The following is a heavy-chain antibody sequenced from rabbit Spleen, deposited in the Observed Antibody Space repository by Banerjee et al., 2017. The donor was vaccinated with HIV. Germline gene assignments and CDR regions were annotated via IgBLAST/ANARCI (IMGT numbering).Heavy chain of an antibody. Sequence: QSLEESGGDLVKPGASLTLTCTASGFSFSGDSYICWVRQAPGKGLEWIACIYTGSSGFTGFASWAKGRFTISKTSSATVTLQMTSLTAADTATYFCATDGSTNVCSDGMDLWGPGTLVTVS. V-gene: IGHV1S40*01. D-gene: IGHD4-2*01. CDR1: GFSFSGDSY. CDR3: ATDGSTNVCSDGMDL. CDR2: IYTGSSGFT. J-gene: IGHJ6*01.